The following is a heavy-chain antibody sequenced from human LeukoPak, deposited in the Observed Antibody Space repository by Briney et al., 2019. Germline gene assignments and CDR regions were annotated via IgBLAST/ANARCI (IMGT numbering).Heavy chain of an antibody. CDR2: ISYDGSNK. J-gene: IGHJ4*02. CDR3: ARARSSGWYGTPGY. V-gene: IGHV3-30*04. CDR1: GFTFSSYA. Sequence: HPGGSLRLSCAASGFTFSSYATHWVRQAPGKGLEWVAVISYDGSNKYYADSVKGRFTISRDNSKNTLYLQMNSLRAEDTAVYYCARARSSGWYGTPGYWGQGTLVTVSS. D-gene: IGHD6-19*01.